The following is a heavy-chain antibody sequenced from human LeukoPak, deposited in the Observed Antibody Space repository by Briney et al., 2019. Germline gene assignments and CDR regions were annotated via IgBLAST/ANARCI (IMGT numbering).Heavy chain of an antibody. CDR1: GFTFSSYG. CDR2: IWNDGSKE. CDR3: ARSVYGSGSFPPRDAFDI. V-gene: IGHV3-33*01. D-gene: IGHD3-10*01. Sequence: PGRFLRLSCGASGFTFSSYGMNWVRQAPGKGLEWMAVIWNDGSKEYYADSVKGRFTISRDSSMNTLYLQMNSLRVEDTAVYYCARSVYGSGSFPPRDAFDIWGQGTMVTVSS. J-gene: IGHJ3*02.